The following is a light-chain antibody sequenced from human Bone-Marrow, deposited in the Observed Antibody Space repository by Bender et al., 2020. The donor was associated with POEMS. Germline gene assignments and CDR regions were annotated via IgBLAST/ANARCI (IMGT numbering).Light chain of an antibody. J-gene: IGLJ3*02. CDR1: SSDVGGYDY. Sequence: QSALTQPPSASGSPGQSVTISCTGTSSDVGGYDYVSWFQQHPGKAPKLLIYEVSKRPSGVPDRFSGSKSGNTASLTVSGLQAVDEADYYCAAWDAGLSGGVFGGGTKLTVL. CDR3: AAWDAGLSGGV. CDR2: EVS. V-gene: IGLV2-8*01.